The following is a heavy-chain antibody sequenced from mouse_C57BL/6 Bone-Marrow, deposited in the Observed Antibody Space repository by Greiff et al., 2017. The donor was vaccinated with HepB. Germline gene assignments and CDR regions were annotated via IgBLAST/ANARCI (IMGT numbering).Heavy chain of an antibody. CDR3: AREEAYSNYYAMDY. V-gene: IGHV1-64*01. J-gene: IGHJ4*01. D-gene: IGHD2-5*01. Sequence: QVQLQQPGAELVKPGASVKLSCKASGYTFTSYWMHWVKQRPGQGLEWIGMIHPNSGSTNYNEKFKSKATLTVDKSSSTAYMQLSSLTSEDSAVYYCAREEAYSNYYAMDYWGQGTSVTVSS. CDR2: IHPNSGST. CDR1: GYTFTSYW.